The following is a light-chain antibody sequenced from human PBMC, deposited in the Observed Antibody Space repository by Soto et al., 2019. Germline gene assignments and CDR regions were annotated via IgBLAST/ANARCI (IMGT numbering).Light chain of an antibody. CDR2: AVS. CDR1: QSLNSW. J-gene: IGKJ4*01. V-gene: IGKV1-5*01. Sequence: DIQMTQSPSTLSASVGDRVSSTCRASQSLNSWLAWYQQKPGKAPKLLIYAVSNLESGVPSRISGSGSGTDFTLTITSLEVEDFATYSCQQSYTIPVTVGGGTRVEIK. CDR3: QQSYTIPVT.